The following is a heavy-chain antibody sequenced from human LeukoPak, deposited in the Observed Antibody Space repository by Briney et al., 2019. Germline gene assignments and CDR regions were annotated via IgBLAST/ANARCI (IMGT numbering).Heavy chain of an antibody. V-gene: IGHV1-2*06. CDR1: GYTFTGYY. CDR2: INPNSGGT. J-gene: IGHJ6*02. Sequence: ASVKVSCKASGYTFTGYYMHWVRQAPGQGLEWMGRINPNSGGTNYAQKFQGRVTMTRDTSISTAYMELSRLRSDGTAVYYCARDLRGGIAAAGLPHYYYYYGMDVWGQGTTVTVSS. CDR3: ARDLRGGIAAAGLPHYYYYYGMDV. D-gene: IGHD6-13*01.